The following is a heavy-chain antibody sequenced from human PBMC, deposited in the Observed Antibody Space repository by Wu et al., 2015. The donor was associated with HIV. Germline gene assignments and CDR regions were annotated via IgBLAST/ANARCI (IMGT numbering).Heavy chain of an antibody. CDR1: GGTFSSYA. D-gene: IGHD2-15*01. CDR2: IIPIFGTA. Sequence: QVQLVQSGAEVKKPGSSVKVSCKASGGTFSSYAISWVRQAPGQGLEWMGGIIPIFGTANYAQKFQGRVTITADESTSTAYMELSSLRSEDTAVYYCARELDIVVVVAATRGAFDIWGQGTMVTVSS. V-gene: IGHV1-69*12. CDR3: ARELDIVVVVAATRGAFDI. J-gene: IGHJ3*02.